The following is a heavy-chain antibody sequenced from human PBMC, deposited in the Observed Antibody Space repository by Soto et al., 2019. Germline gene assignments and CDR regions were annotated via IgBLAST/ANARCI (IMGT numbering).Heavy chain of an antibody. D-gene: IGHD5-12*01. CDR1: GFTFSSYG. Sequence: QVQLVESGGGVVQPGRSLRLSCAASGFTFSSYGMHWVRQAPGKGLEWVAVIWYDGSNKYYADSVKGRFTISRDNSKNTLYLQMNSLRDEDTAVYYCARDDHSGYDPTGPFDYWGQGTLVTVSS. V-gene: IGHV3-33*01. CDR3: ARDDHSGYDPTGPFDY. J-gene: IGHJ4*02. CDR2: IWYDGSNK.